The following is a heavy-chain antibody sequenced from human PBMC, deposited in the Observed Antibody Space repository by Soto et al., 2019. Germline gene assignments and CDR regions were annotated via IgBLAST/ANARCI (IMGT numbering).Heavy chain of an antibody. CDR3: ARHVGNSPPGS. V-gene: IGHV4-59*08. J-gene: IGHJ4*02. CDR1: GGSVSSYY. Sequence: SETLSLTCTVSGGSVSSYYWSWFRQSPGKRMEWIGYVHHSWGSSYNPSLQSRVAISLDTSKSQFSLKVTSVTATDTAVYHCARHVGNSPPGSWGQGTLVTVSS. CDR2: VHHSWGS. D-gene: IGHD1-26*01.